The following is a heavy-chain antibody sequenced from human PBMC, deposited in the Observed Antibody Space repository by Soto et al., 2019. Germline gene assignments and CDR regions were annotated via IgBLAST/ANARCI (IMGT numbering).Heavy chain of an antibody. V-gene: IGHV3-66*01. CDR1: GFTVSSNY. D-gene: IGHD3-10*01. J-gene: IGHJ4*02. CDR3: ARAHYGSGSYPPYYFDY. Sequence: SGFTVSSNYMSWVRQAPGKGLEWVSVIYSGGSTYYADSVKGRFTISRDNSKNTLYLQMNSLRAEDTAVYYCARAHYGSGSYPPYYFDYWGQGTLVTVSS. CDR2: IYSGGST.